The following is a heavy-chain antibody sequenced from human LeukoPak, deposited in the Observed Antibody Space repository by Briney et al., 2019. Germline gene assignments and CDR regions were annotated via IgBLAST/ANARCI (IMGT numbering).Heavy chain of an antibody. CDR3: AKPPYYYDSSGRNGYFDY. J-gene: IGHJ4*02. D-gene: IGHD3-22*01. CDR2: IRYDGSNK. Sequence: PGGSLRLSCAASGFTFSSYGMHWVRQAPGKGLEWVAFIRYDGSNKYYADSVKGRFTISRDNSKNTLYLQMNSLRAEDTAVYHCAKPPYYYDSSGRNGYFDYWGQGTLVTVSS. CDR1: GFTFSSYG. V-gene: IGHV3-30*02.